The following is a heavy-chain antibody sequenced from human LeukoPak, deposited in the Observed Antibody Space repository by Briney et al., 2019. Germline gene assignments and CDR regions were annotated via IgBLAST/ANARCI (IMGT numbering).Heavy chain of an antibody. CDR3: ARDSAVATYYGVDV. CDR1: GLSFRSYW. CDR2: IQSDGTEK. D-gene: IGHD6-19*01. Sequence: GGSLRLSCAASGLSFRSYWMSWVRQAPGKGLEWVANIQSDGTEKNYVDSVQGRFIISRDNAKSSLYLQMNSLRADDTAVYYCARDSAVATYYGVDVWGQGITVTVSS. V-gene: IGHV3-7*01. J-gene: IGHJ6*02.